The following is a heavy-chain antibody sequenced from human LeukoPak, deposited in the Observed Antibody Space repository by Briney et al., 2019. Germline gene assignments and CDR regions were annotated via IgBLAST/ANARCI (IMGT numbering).Heavy chain of an antibody. CDR1: GFTLSRYW. Sequence: GGSLRLSCAASGFTLSRYWMTWVRQAPGKGLEWVANIKQDGSEKHYVDSVKGRFTISRDNAKNSLYLQMSGLRAEDTAVYYCARQATDSSGYYVPYFDYWGRGTLVTVSS. D-gene: IGHD3-22*01. J-gene: IGHJ4*02. CDR2: IKQDGSEK. CDR3: ARQATDSSGYYVPYFDY. V-gene: IGHV3-7*01.